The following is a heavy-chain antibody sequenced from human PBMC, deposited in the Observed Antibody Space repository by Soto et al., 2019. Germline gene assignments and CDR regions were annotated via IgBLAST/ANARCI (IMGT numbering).Heavy chain of an antibody. V-gene: IGHV3-23*01. D-gene: IGHD3-22*01. CDR1: GFTFRNYA. CDR2: ISGSADNT. Sequence: GGSLRLSCAASGFTFRNYAMNWVRQAPGKGLEWVSGISGSADNTFYADSVKGRFTISRDNSKTTLYLQMSSLRAEDTALYYCAKMYYYDSREDYWGQGTLVTVSS. J-gene: IGHJ4*02. CDR3: AKMYYYDSREDY.